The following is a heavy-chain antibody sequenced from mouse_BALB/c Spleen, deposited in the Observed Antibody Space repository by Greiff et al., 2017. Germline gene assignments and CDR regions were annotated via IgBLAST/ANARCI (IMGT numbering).Heavy chain of an antibody. CDR1: GYSFTGYN. V-gene: IGHV1S135*01. D-gene: IGHD1-1*01. CDR2: IDPYNGGT. CDR3: ARERAYYYGSSYVGYFDY. Sequence: EVKLQESGPELGKPGASVKISCKASGYSFTGYNMYWVKQSHRKSLEWIGYIDPYNGGTSYNQKSKGKATLTVDKSSSTAYMHLNSLTSEDSAIYYCARERAYYYGSSYVGYFDYWGQGTTLTVSS. J-gene: IGHJ2*01.